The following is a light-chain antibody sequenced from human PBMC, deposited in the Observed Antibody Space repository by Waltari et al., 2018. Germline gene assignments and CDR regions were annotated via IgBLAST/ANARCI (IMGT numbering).Light chain of an antibody. J-gene: IGKJ4*01. CDR2: ASS. V-gene: IGKV1-39*01. CDR3: QQSFTTPLT. Sequence: DVQMTQSPSSLSASLGDRVTITCRAGQSISSYLNWYQQKPGMAPKLLIYASSTLQTGVPSRFSGSGSGKDFTLTISSLQPEDFATYYCQQSFTTPLTFGGGTKVEIK. CDR1: QSISSY.